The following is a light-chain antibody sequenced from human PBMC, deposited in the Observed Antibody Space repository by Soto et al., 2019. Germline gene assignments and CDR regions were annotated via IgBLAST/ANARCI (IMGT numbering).Light chain of an antibody. CDR3: QEYGSSRT. V-gene: IGKV3-20*01. Sequence: EIVLTQSPGTLSLSPGESATLSCRASQSVSSSSYLAWYQQKPGQAPRLLIYDASSRATGIPDRFSGSGSGTDFTLTIGRLEPEDSAVYYCQEYGSSRTFGQGTKVEIK. CDR2: DAS. J-gene: IGKJ1*01. CDR1: QSVSSSSY.